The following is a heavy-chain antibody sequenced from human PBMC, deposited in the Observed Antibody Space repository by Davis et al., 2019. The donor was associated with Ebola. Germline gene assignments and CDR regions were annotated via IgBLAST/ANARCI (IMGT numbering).Heavy chain of an antibody. V-gene: IGHV3-74*03. J-gene: IGHJ5*02. D-gene: IGHD7-27*01. Sequence: PGGSLRLSCAASGFTFSPYWMQWVRQAPGKGLVWVAHIVSDGSSSTYADSVKGRFTISRDNTENTLYLQMNSLRVEDTATYHCAQAWGTGDSCWFDPWGQGTLVTVSS. CDR3: AQAWGTGDSCWFDP. CDR1: GFTFSPYW. CDR2: IVSDGSSS.